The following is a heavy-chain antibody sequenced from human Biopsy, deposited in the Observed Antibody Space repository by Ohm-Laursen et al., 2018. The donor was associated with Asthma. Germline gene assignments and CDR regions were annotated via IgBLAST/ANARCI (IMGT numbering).Heavy chain of an antibody. V-gene: IGHV3-53*01. CDR1: GFAVSRDY. CDR2: IYSGGTS. Sequence: SLRLSCAASGFAVSRDYMFWVRQAPGKGLEWVSVIYSGGTSHTADSVKGRFTISRDNSKNTLYLQMNSLRAEDTAVYYCARKIAARGGMGVWGQGTTVTVS. D-gene: IGHD6-6*01. CDR3: ARKIAARGGMGV. J-gene: IGHJ6*02.